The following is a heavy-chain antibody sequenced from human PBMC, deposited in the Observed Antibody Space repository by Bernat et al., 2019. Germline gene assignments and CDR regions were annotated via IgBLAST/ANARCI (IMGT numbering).Heavy chain of an antibody. CDR2: IYYSGST. D-gene: IGHD2-2*01. CDR1: GGSISSSSYY. V-gene: IGHV4-39*01. Sequence: QLQLQESGPGLVKPSETLSLTCTVSGGSISSSSYYWGWIRQPPGKGLEWIGSIYYSGSTYYNPSLKSRVTISVDTSKNQFSLKLSSVTAADTAVYYCARLPTVGWVVPAALFDYWGQGTLVTVSS. J-gene: IGHJ4*02. CDR3: ARLPTVGWVVPAALFDY.